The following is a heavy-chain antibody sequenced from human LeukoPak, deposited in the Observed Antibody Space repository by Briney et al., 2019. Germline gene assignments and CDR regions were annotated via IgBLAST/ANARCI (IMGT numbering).Heavy chain of an antibody. J-gene: IGHJ6*02. Sequence: ASVKVSCKASGYTFTSYGISWVRQAPGQGLEWMGWISAYNGNTNYAQKLQGRVTMTTDTSTSTAYMELSSLRSEDTAVYYCARGRITIFGSATSGMDVWGQGTTVTVSS. V-gene: IGHV1-18*01. CDR3: ARGRITIFGSATSGMDV. CDR1: GYTFTSYG. CDR2: ISAYNGNT. D-gene: IGHD3-3*01.